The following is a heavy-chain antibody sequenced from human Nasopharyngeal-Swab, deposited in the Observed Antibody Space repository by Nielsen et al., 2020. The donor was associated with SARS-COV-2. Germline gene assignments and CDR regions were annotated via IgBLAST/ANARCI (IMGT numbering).Heavy chain of an antibody. CDR2: ISAYNGNT. J-gene: IGHJ5*02. D-gene: IGHD3-22*01. V-gene: IGHV1-18*01. Sequence: VSVKVSCKASGYTFTSCGISWVRRAPGQGLEWMGWISAYNGNTNYAQKLQGRVTMTTDTSTSTAYMELRSLRSDDTAVYYCARDANYYDSSGSWGQGTLVTVSS. CDR3: ARDANYYDSSGS. CDR1: GYTFTSCG.